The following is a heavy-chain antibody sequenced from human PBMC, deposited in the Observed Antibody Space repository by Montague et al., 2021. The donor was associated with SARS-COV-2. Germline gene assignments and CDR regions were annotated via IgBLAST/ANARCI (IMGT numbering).Heavy chain of an antibody. J-gene: IGHJ4*02. V-gene: IGHV4-4*02. CDR1: GGSINSSYW. Sequence: SETLSLTCAVSGGSINSSYWWSWVRQPPGKGLEWIGEIYHSGSTNYSPSHKTRVTMSVDKSKNQFSLKLSSVTAADTAMYYCTSLTGATYEWGQGTLVTVSS. CDR2: IYHSGST. D-gene: IGHD1-20*01. CDR3: TSLTGATYE.